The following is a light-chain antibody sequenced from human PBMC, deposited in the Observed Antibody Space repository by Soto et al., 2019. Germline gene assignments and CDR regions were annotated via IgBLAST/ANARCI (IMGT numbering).Light chain of an antibody. CDR3: QQHDSYPFT. J-gene: IGKJ3*01. Sequence: DIQMTQSPSSLSASVGDRVTMTCRASQGIRSGLGWYQQKPGKAPKRLIHSASTLESGVPSRFSGSGSGTEFTLTISSLQPEDFATYYCQQHDSYPFTFGPGTKVDIK. CDR1: QGIRSG. CDR2: SAS. V-gene: IGKV1-17*01.